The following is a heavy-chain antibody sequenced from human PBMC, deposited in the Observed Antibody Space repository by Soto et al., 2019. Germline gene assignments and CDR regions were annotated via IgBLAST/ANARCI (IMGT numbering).Heavy chain of an antibody. CDR2: LSGSGSTI. D-gene: IGHD3-22*01. V-gene: IGHV3-11*01. J-gene: IGHJ3*02. Sequence: QVQLVESGGGLVKPGGSLRLSCAASGFTFSDYYMSWIRQAPGKGLEWVSYLSGSGSTIDYSDSVKDRFNISRDNAKNSLYLQMNSLRAEDTAVYYCVREGDYYDSSGYFLRDAFDIWGQGTMVTVSS. CDR1: GFTFSDYY. CDR3: VREGDYYDSSGYFLRDAFDI.